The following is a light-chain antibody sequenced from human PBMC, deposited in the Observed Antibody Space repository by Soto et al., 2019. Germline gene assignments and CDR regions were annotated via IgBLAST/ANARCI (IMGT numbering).Light chain of an antibody. Sequence: DIQVTQSPSSLSASVGDRVTISCRSSPIIFKYLNWYQQRPGKAPKLLVYEATSLETGVSSRISGSGSGTDFTLTINSLQPEDFATYYCQQSYVSPWTFGQGT. J-gene: IGKJ1*01. CDR2: EAT. CDR3: QQSYVSPWT. V-gene: IGKV1-39*01. CDR1: PIIFKY.